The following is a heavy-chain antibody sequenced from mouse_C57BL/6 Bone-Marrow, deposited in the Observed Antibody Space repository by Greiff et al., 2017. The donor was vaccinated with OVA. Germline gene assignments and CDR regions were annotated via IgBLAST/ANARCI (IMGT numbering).Heavy chain of an antibody. CDR3: ARYGGDYYGSSLDY. V-gene: IGHV1-80*01. J-gene: IGHJ2*01. CDR1: GYAFSSYW. Sequence: QVQLKESGAELVKPGASVKISCKASGYAFSSYWMNWVKQRPGKGLEWIGQIYPGDGDTNYNGKFKGKAILTADKSSSTAYMQLSSLTSEDSAVYFCARYGGDYYGSSLDYWGQGTTLTVSS. CDR2: IYPGDGDT. D-gene: IGHD1-1*01.